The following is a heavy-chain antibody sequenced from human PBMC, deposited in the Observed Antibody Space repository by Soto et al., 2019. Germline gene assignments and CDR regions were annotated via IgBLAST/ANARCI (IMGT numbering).Heavy chain of an antibody. Sequence: AGGSPRLSCAASGFTFSDYYMSWIRPAPGEGLEWVSYISSSGSTIYYADSVKGRFTISRDNAKNSLHLQMNSLRAEDTAVYYCAREALLWFGDIANYFDYWGQGTLVTVSS. CDR1: GFTFSDYY. J-gene: IGHJ4*02. D-gene: IGHD3-10*01. V-gene: IGHV3-11*01. CDR3: AREALLWFGDIANYFDY. CDR2: ISSSGSTI.